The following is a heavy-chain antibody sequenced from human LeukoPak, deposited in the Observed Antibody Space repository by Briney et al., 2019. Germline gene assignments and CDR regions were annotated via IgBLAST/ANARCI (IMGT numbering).Heavy chain of an antibody. Sequence: TGGSLRLSCAASGFTFSSYWMSWVRQAPGKGLEWVANIKQDGSEKYYVDSVKGRFTISRDNAKNSLYLQMNSLRAEDTAVYYCARDEGMSVMVPAAMGFGPYYYYMDVWGKGTTVTVSS. V-gene: IGHV3-7*01. J-gene: IGHJ6*03. CDR3: ARDEGMSVMVPAAMGFGPYYYYMDV. CDR1: GFTFSSYW. CDR2: IKQDGSEK. D-gene: IGHD2-2*01.